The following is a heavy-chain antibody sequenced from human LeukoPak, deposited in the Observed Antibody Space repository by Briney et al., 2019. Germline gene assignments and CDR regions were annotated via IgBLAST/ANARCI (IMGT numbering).Heavy chain of an antibody. V-gene: IGHV1-8*01. J-gene: IGHJ3*02. CDR2: MNPNSGNT. D-gene: IGHD6-19*01. CDR1: GYTFTSYD. CDR3: ARGGEQWLPRAFDI. Sequence: GASVKVSCKASGYTFTSYDINWVRQATGQGLEWMGWMNPNSGNTGYAQKFQGRVTMTRNTSISTAYMELSSLRSEDTAVYYCARGGEQWLPRAFDIWGQGTMVTVSS.